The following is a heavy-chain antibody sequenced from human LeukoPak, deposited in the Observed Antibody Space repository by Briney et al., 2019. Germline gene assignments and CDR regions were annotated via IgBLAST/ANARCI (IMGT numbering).Heavy chain of an antibody. CDR2: IIPIFGTA. CDR1: GGTFSSYA. D-gene: IGHD3-9*01. J-gene: IGHJ4*02. CDR3: ARGESYDILTGYYS. Sequence: GASVKVSCKASGGTFSSYAISWVRQAPGQGLEWMGGIIPIFGTANYAQKLQGRVTITADKSTSTAYVELSSLRSEDTAVYYCARGESYDILTGYYSWGQGTLVTVSS. V-gene: IGHV1-69*06.